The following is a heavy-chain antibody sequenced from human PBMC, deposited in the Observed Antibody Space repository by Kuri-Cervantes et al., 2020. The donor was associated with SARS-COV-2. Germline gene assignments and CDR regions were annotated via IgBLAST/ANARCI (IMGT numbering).Heavy chain of an antibody. J-gene: IGHJ4*02. Sequence: SCAISGDSVSSNSAAWNWIRQSPSRGLEWLGRTYYRSKWYNDYAVSVKSRITINPDTSKNESSLQLNSVTPEDTAVYYCAKDCGSRCPQRSGFGYWGQGTLVTVSS. CDR1: GDSVSSNSAA. V-gene: IGHV6-1*01. CDR2: TYYRSKWYN. CDR3: AKDCGSRCPQRSGFGY. D-gene: IGHD2-15*01.